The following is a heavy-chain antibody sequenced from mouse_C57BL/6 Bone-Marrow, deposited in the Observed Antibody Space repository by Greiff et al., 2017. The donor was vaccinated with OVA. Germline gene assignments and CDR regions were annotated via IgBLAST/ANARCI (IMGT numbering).Heavy chain of an antibody. Sequence: QVQLQQSDAELVKPGASVTISCKVSGYTFTDHTIHWMKQRPEQGLEWIGYIYTRDGSTKYHEKFTGKATLTADKYTSTAYMQLNSLTSEDASVDFCARLYDRDYWGQGTPLTVSS. V-gene: IGHV1-78*01. CDR2: IYTRDGST. J-gene: IGHJ2*01. D-gene: IGHD2-3*01. CDR3: ARLYDRDY. CDR1: GYTFTDHT.